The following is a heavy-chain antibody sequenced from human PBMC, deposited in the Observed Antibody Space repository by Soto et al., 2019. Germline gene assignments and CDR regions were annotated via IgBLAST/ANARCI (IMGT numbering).Heavy chain of an antibody. Sequence: VVSLRISCAVSGLTFSTDEMNWVRQAPGKGLEWLAYISYTSTTIKYADSVKGRFAVSRDNAKKSLSLQMNNLRVEDTAVYYCVREGGSLAFDSWGQGTLVTVSS. CDR2: ISYTSTTI. V-gene: IGHV3-48*03. J-gene: IGHJ4*02. D-gene: IGHD1-1*01. CDR1: GLTFSTDE. CDR3: VREGGSLAFDS.